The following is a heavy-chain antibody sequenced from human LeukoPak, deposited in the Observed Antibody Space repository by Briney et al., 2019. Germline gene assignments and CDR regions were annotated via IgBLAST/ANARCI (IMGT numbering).Heavy chain of an antibody. CDR3: ASATVVVVAATGRHDAFDI. CDR1: GYSFTSYW. J-gene: IGHJ3*02. D-gene: IGHD2-15*01. Sequence: GESLKISCKCSGYSFTSYWIGWVRQMPGKGLEWMGIIDPGDSDTRYSTSFQGKVTISADQSMTTAYLQWSSLKAADTAMYYCASATVVVVAATGRHDAFDIWGQGTMVTVSS. CDR2: IDPGDSDT. V-gene: IGHV5-51*01.